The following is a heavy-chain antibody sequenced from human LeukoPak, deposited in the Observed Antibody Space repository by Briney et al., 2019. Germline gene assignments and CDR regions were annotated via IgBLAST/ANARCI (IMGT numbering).Heavy chain of an antibody. CDR3: ARRYYGSGSYYNWFDP. CDR1: GYSFTSYW. D-gene: IGHD3-10*01. V-gene: IGHV5-51*01. J-gene: IGHJ5*02. CDR2: IYPGDSDT. Sequence: GESLKISCKVSGYSFTSYWIGWVRQMPGKGLNWLGTIYPGDSDTRYSPSFQGQVTISADKSISTAYLQWSSLKASDTAMYYCARRYYGSGSYYNWFDPWGQGTLVTVSS.